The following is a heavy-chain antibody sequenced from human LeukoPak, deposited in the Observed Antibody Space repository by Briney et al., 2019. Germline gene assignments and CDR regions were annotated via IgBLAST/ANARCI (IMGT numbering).Heavy chain of an antibody. V-gene: IGHV3-11*01. CDR1: GFTFSDYY. J-gene: IGHJ4*02. Sequence: PGGSLRLSCAASGFTFSDYYMSCIRQAAGKGLEWVSYISSSGSTIYYADSVKGRFTISRDNAKNSLYLQMNSLRAEDAAVYYCAKKTILGVPFTHFDVWGQGTLVTVSS. D-gene: IGHD3-3*01. CDR2: ISSSGSTI. CDR3: AKKTILGVPFTHFDV.